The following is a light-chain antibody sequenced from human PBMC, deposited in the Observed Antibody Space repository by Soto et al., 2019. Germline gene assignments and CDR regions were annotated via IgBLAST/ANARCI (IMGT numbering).Light chain of an antibody. CDR3: QQYNDWPLT. CDR1: QSVNRN. J-gene: IGKJ4*01. Sequence: EKVMTQSPATLSVSPGERATLSCRASQSVNRNLAWYQRKPGQAPRLLIYGASTRATGVPARFSGGASGTEFTLTISSLQSEDFAVYYCQQYNDWPLTFGGGTKVDIK. V-gene: IGKV3-15*01. CDR2: GAS.